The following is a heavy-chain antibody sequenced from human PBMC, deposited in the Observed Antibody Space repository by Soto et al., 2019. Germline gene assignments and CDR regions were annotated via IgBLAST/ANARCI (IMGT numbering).Heavy chain of an antibody. D-gene: IGHD5-18*01. V-gene: IGHV1-18*01. CDR1: GYTFTNFG. CDR3: ARCIQQDYYYGMDV. J-gene: IGHJ6*02. Sequence: ASVKVSCKASGYTFTNFGISWVRPAPGQGLEWMGWINAYNGNTNYAQKFRGRVTMTTDTSTSTVYMELRNLRSDDTAVYYCARCIQQDYYYGMDVWGQGTTVTVSS. CDR2: INAYNGNT.